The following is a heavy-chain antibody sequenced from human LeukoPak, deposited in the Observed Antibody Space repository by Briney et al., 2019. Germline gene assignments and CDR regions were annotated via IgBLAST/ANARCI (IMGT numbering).Heavy chain of an antibody. Sequence: SQTLSLTCAISGDSVSSNSAAWNWIRQSPSRGLEWLGRTYYRSKWYNDYAVSVKSRITINPDTSKNQFSLKLISVTAADTAVYYCASIVAYHYSYMDVWGKGTTVTVSS. V-gene: IGHV6-1*01. CDR3: ASIVAYHYSYMDV. D-gene: IGHD1-26*01. J-gene: IGHJ6*03. CDR1: GDSVSSNSAA. CDR2: TYYRSKWYN.